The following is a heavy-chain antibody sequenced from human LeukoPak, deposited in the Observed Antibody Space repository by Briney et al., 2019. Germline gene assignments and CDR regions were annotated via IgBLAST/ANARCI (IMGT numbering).Heavy chain of an antibody. Sequence: SETLSLTCTVSGASISSYYWSWIRQPPGKGLEWIGYIYYSGSTNYNPSLKSRVTISVDTSKNQFSLKLSSVAAADTAVYYCARGKNWFDPWGQGTLVTVSS. V-gene: IGHV4-59*01. CDR1: GASISSYY. D-gene: IGHD4-23*01. CDR2: IYYSGST. CDR3: ARGKNWFDP. J-gene: IGHJ5*02.